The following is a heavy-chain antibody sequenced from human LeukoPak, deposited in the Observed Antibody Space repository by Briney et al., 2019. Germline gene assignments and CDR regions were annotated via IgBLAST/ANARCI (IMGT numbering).Heavy chain of an antibody. Sequence: GRSLRLSRAASGFAFSSYAMHWVRQAPGKGLGWVAVISYDGSNKYYADSVKGRFTISRDNSKNTLYLQMNSLRAEDTAVYFCAGRHCSGGGCYFAGADPFDYWGQGTLVTVSS. CDR2: ISYDGSNK. CDR1: GFAFSSYA. V-gene: IGHV3-30*04. J-gene: IGHJ4*02. CDR3: AGRHCSGGGCYFAGADPFDY. D-gene: IGHD2-15*01.